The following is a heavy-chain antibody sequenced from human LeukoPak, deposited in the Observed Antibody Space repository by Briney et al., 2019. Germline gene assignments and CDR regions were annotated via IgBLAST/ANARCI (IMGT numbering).Heavy chain of an antibody. CDR3: ARNPSMIVVACPDY. CDR1: GFTFSSYV. V-gene: IGHV3-30*04. Sequence: GGSLRLSCAASGFTFSSYVMHWVRQAPGKGLEWVAIISYDGSNEYYADSVKGRFTISRDNSKNTLYLQMNSLRAADTAVYYCARNPSMIVVACPDYWGQGTLVTVSS. CDR2: ISYDGSNE. J-gene: IGHJ4*02. D-gene: IGHD3-22*01.